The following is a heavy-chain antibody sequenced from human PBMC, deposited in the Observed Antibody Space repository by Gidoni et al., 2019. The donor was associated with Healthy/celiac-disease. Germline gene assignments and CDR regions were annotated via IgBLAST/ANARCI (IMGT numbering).Heavy chain of an antibody. CDR2: IIPIFGTA. V-gene: IGHV1-69*01. Sequence: QVQLVQSGAEVQKPASSVKVSCKASVGTFSSYAISWVRQAPGQGLEWMGGIIPIFGTANYAQKFQGRVTLTADEATSTAYMELSRMRSEDTAVYDCARAVDTDTDSYGMDVWGQGTTVTVSS. CDR3: ARAVDTDTDSYGMDV. J-gene: IGHJ6*02. D-gene: IGHD5-18*01. CDR1: VGTFSSYA.